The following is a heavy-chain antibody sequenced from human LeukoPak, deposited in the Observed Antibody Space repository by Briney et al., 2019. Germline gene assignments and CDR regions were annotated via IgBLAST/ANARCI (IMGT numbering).Heavy chain of an antibody. CDR3: ASSGYSYGYWSGAFDI. D-gene: IGHD5-18*01. CDR2: IRYDGSNK. J-gene: IGHJ3*02. V-gene: IGHV3-30*02. Sequence: GGSLRLSCAASGFTFSSYGMHWVRQAPGKGLEWVAFIRYDGSNKYYADSVKGRFTISRDNAKNSLYLQMNSLRAEDTAVYYCASSGYSYGYWSGAFDIWGQGTMVTVSS. CDR1: GFTFSSYG.